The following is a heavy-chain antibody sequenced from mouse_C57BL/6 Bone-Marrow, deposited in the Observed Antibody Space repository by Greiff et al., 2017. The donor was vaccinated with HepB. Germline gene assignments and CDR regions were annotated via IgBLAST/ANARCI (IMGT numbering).Heavy chain of an antibody. J-gene: IGHJ4*01. Sequence: DQLKESGGGLVKPGGSLKLSCAASGFTFSDYGMHWVRQAPEKGLEWVAYISSGSSTIYYADTVKGRFTISRDNAKNTLFLQMTSLRSEDTAMYYCARHGRGYYAMDYWGQGTSVTVSS. V-gene: IGHV5-17*01. CDR1: GFTFSDYG. CDR2: ISSGSSTI. D-gene: IGHD1-1*01. CDR3: ARHGRGYYAMDY.